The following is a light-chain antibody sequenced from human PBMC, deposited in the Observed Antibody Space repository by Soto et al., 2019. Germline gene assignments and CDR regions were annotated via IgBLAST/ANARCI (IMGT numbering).Light chain of an antibody. CDR1: QNISTY. CDR2: GAS. CDR3: QQSYDSPIT. Sequence: DIQVTQSPLSLSASVGDRVSTTCRASQNISTYLNWYQQKPGKAPNLLIFGASNLQTGVPSRFSGSGSGTEFTLTISSLRPEDFATYFCQQSYDSPITFGQGTRLEIK. V-gene: IGKV1-39*01. J-gene: IGKJ5*01.